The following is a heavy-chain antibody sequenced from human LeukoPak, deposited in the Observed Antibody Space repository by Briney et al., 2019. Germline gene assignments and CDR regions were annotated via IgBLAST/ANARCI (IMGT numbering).Heavy chain of an antibody. CDR1: GYTXTSFG. V-gene: IGHV1-18*01. Sequence: ASVKVSCKASGYTXTSFGISWVRQAPGQGLEWMGWISAYNGKTNSAPKLQGRLTMTTDASTSTAYMELRSLRSDDTAVYFCARSGRGEDYWGQGTLVTVSS. CDR2: ISAYNGKT. D-gene: IGHD3-10*01. CDR3: ARSGRGEDY. J-gene: IGHJ4*02.